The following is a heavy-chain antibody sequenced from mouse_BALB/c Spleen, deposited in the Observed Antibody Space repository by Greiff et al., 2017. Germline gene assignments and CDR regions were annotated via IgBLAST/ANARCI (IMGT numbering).Heavy chain of an antibody. Sequence: VQLQQSGPELVKPGASVKISCKASGYTFTDYNMHWVKQSHGKSLEWIGYIYPYNGGTGYNQKFKSKATLTVDNSSSTAYMELRSLTSEDSAVYYCARKRPDGYYDYWGQGTTLTVSS. CDR2: IYPYNGGT. D-gene: IGHD2-3*01. CDR1: GYTFTDYN. CDR3: ARKRPDGYYDY. J-gene: IGHJ2*01. V-gene: IGHV1S29*02.